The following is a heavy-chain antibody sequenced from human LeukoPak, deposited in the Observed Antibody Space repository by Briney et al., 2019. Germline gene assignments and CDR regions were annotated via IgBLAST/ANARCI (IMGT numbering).Heavy chain of an antibody. J-gene: IGHJ4*02. V-gene: IGHV4-34*01. CDR2: IKHSESS. CDR3: ARFVKSAATDY. D-gene: IGHD2-15*01. CDR1: GGSFSGYY. Sequence: ETLSLTCAVYGGSFSGYYWSWILQPPGKGLEWIGEIKHSESSNYNPSLKSRVTISVDTSKNQFSLKLSSVTAADTAVYYCARFVKSAATDYWGQGTLVTVSS.